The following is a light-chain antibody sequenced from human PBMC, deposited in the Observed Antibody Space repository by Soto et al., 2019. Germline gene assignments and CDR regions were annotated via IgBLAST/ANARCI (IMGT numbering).Light chain of an antibody. CDR2: GAS. Sequence: EVVLTQSPGTLSLSPGERATLSCRASQSVVNNYLAWYQQKPGQTPRLLIYGASRRATDIPDRFSGSGSGTDFTLTISRLEPEDFAVYYCQQYGGSPLVTFGGGTKVEIK. J-gene: IGKJ4*01. V-gene: IGKV3-20*01. CDR1: QSVVNNY. CDR3: QQYGGSPLVT.